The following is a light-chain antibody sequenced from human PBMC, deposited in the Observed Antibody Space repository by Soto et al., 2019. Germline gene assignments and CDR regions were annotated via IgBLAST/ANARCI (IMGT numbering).Light chain of an antibody. CDR3: QQYNNWPRT. CDR1: QSVSSN. J-gene: IGKJ1*01. Sequence: DIVMTQSPATLSVSVGERATLSCRASQSVSSNLAWYQQKPGQAPKLLIYGASTWAAGIPARFSGSASGTEFTLTISSLQSEDFAIYYCQQYNNWPRTFGQGTKVEIK. CDR2: GAS. V-gene: IGKV3-15*01.